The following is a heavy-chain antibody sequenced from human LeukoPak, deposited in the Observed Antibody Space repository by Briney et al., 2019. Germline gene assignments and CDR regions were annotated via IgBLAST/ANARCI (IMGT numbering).Heavy chain of an antibody. Sequence: PSETLSLTCTVSGGSICSYYWSWIRQPPGKGLEWIGYIHYSGSTNYNPSLKSRVTISVDTSKNQFSLKVSSVSAADTAVYYCARAYSSSWYWNWFDPWGQGTLVTVSS. CDR3: ARAYSSSWYWNWFDP. J-gene: IGHJ5*02. D-gene: IGHD6-13*01. CDR2: IHYSGST. V-gene: IGHV4-59*08. CDR1: GGSICSYY.